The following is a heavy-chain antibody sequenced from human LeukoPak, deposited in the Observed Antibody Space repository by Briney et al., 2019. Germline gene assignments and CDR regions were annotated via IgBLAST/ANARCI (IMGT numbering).Heavy chain of an antibody. Sequence: ASVKVSCKASGYTFTSYDINWVRQATGQGLEWMGWMNPNSGNTGYAQKFQGRVTMTRNPSISTAYMELSSLRSEDTAVYYCARGGYSYGYSYYYYYMDVWGKGTTVTVSS. J-gene: IGHJ6*03. V-gene: IGHV1-8*01. CDR3: ARGGYSYGYSYYYYYMDV. CDR2: MNPNSGNT. CDR1: GYTFTSYD. D-gene: IGHD5-18*01.